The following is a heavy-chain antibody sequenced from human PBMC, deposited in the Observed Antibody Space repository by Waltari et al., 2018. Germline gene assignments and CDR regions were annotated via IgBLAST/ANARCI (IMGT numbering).Heavy chain of an antibody. D-gene: IGHD4-4*01. V-gene: IGHV3-74*01. CDR1: GFTFSNYW. CDR2: INVDGSST. J-gene: IGHJ4*02. CDR3: TRGEINYSRFDY. Sequence: EVQLVESGADLVQPGGSLRLSCAASGFTFSNYWMLWFAQAPGKGLAWVSRINVDGSSTVYANSVAGRFTISRDNAKNTVYLEMSGLRAEDTAVYYCTRGEINYSRFDYWGQGSLVTVSS.